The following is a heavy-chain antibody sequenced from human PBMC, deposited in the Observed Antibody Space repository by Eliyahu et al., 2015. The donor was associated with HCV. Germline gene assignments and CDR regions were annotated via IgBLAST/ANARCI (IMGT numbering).Heavy chain of an antibody. J-gene: IGHJ6*02. CDR3: ARDRCSSTSCYLYYYYYYGMDV. CDR2: IKQDGSEK. Sequence: EWVANIKQDGSEKYYVDSVKGRFTISRDNAKNSLYLQMNSLRAEDTAVYYCARDRCSSTSCYLYYYYYYGMDVWGQGTTVTVSS. V-gene: IGHV3-7*01. D-gene: IGHD2-2*01.